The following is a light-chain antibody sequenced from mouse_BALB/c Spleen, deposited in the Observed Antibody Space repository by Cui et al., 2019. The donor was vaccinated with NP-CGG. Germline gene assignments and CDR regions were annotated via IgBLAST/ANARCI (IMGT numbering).Light chain of an antibody. CDR1: TGAVTTSNY. CDR3: ALWYSNHWV. J-gene: IGLJ1*01. Sequence: QAVAPQEAATTTSPGETVTLTCRSSTGAVTTSNYANWVQEKPDHLFTGLIGGTNNRAPGVPARFSGSLIGDKAALTITGAQTEDEAIYFCALWYSNHWVFGGGTKLTVL. V-gene: IGLV1*01. CDR2: GTN.